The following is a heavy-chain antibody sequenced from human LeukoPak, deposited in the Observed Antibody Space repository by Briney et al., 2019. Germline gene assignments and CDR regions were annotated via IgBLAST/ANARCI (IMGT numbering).Heavy chain of an antibody. J-gene: IGHJ4*02. D-gene: IGHD6-19*01. Sequence: GGSLRLSCAASGFTVSSNYMSWFRQAPGKGLERVSVIYSGGSTYYADSVKGRFTISRDNSKNTLYLQMNSLRAEDTAVYYCASTHSSGWSYYFDYWGQGTLVTVSS. CDR3: ASTHSSGWSYYFDY. CDR2: IYSGGST. V-gene: IGHV3-66*02. CDR1: GFTVSSNY.